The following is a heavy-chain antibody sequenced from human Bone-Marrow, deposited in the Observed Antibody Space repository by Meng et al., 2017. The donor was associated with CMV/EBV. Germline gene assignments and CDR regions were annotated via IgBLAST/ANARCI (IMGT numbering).Heavy chain of an antibody. V-gene: IGHV1-18*01. D-gene: IGHD3-22*01. CDR1: GYTFTKYG. CDR3: AREGAYYYDSSGYYSGDAFDI. J-gene: IGHJ3*02. Sequence: ASVKVSCKASGYTFTKYGISWVRQAPGQGLEWVGWITAYNGDTNNAQKFQGRVTMTTDTSTSTAYMELRSLKSDDTAVYYCAREGAYYYDSSGYYSGDAFDIWAQGTMVTVSS. CDR2: ITAYNGDT.